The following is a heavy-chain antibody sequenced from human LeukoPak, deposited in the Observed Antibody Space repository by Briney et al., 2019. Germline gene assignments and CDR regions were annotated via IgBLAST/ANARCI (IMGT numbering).Heavy chain of an antibody. CDR3: VRDEAFSGFTNFDY. CDR1: GYTFTKYG. Sequence: ASVKVSCKASGYTFTKYGITWVRQAPGQGLEWMGWISTYNGNTNYAQKLQGGVTMTTDTSTSTAYMELRSLRSDDTAVYYCVRDEAFSGFTNFDYWGQGTLVTVSS. J-gene: IGHJ4*02. V-gene: IGHV1-18*01. CDR2: ISTYNGNT. D-gene: IGHD2-2*01.